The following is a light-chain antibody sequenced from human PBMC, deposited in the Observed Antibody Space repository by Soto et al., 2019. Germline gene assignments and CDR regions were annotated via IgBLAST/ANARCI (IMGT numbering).Light chain of an antibody. V-gene: IGKV1-5*03. Sequence: DIQMTQSPSTLSASVGDRVTITCRASQSISSWLAWYQQKPGKAPKLLIYKASSLESGITSRFSGSGSGTEFTLAISSLQPDDVATYYCQQYNSYSSTFGQGTKVEIK. CDR2: KAS. J-gene: IGKJ1*01. CDR1: QSISSW. CDR3: QQYNSYSST.